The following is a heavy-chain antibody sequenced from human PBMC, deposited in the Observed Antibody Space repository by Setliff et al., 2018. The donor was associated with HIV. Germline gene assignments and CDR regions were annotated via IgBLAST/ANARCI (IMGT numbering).Heavy chain of an antibody. Sequence: PSETLSLTCAVYGGSFSDYYWSWIRQPPGKGLEWIGEINHSGSTNYNPSLKSRVTLFVDTSKNQFSLKLSSVTAADTAVSYCARHDITLVRGLVWGQGTTVTVSS. V-gene: IGHV4-34*01. CDR2: INHSGST. CDR1: GGSFSDYY. D-gene: IGHD3-10*01. CDR3: ARHDITLVRGLV. J-gene: IGHJ6*02.